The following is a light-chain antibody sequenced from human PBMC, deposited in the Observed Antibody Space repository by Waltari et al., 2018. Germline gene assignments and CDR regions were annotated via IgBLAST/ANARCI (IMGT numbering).Light chain of an antibody. CDR2: MVS. CDR1: QRLLHSNGYNF. Sequence: DIVMTQSPLFLPVTPGEPASISCRSSQRLLHSNGYNFLDWYLQKPGPSPQLLIYMVSNRASGVPDRFSGSGSGTDFTLKISRVEAEDVGIYYCMQARQTPWTFGQGTRVEIK. CDR3: MQARQTPWT. V-gene: IGKV2-28*01. J-gene: IGKJ1*01.